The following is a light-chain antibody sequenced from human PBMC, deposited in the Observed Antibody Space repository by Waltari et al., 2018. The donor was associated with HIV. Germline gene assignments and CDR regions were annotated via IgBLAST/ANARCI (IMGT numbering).Light chain of an antibody. V-gene: IGKV4-1*01. CDR3: QQYYTTPLT. CDR2: WAF. J-gene: IGKJ4*01. CDR1: QSLLYTSNNKNF. Sequence: DIVMTQSPDSLPVSLGERASINFKSSQSLLYTSNNKNFLAWYPQKPGQPPKLLIYWAFTRESGGPDRRSGSGSGTDFTLTISGLQADDVAIYYCQQYYTTPLTFGGGTKVEI.